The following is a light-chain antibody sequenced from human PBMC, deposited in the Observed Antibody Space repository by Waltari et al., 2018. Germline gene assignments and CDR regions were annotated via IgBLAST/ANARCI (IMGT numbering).Light chain of an antibody. CDR3: QQTDSFPLT. Sequence: DIQMTQSPSSVSASVGDRVTISCRASQDVNTWVAWYQQKPGKAPNLLIHGAPTLQSGVPPRFSGSGSGTEFTLTISGLQPEDFTLYFCQQTDSFPLTFGGGTKVEIK. CDR1: QDVNTW. J-gene: IGKJ4*01. CDR2: GAP. V-gene: IGKV1-12*01.